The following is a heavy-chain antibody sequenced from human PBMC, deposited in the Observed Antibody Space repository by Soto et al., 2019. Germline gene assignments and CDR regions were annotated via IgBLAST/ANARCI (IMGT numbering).Heavy chain of an antibody. V-gene: IGHV3-11*01. CDR3: ARADLDIVATPPSYYYGMDV. J-gene: IGHJ6*02. D-gene: IGHD5-12*01. CDR2: ISSSGSTI. CDR1: GFTFSDYY. Sequence: QVQLVESGGGLVKRGGSLRLSCAASGFTFSDYYMSWIRQAPGKGLEWVSYISSSGSTIYYADSVKGRFTISRDNAKNSLYLQMNSLRAEDTAVYYCARADLDIVATPPSYYYGMDVWGQGTTVTVSS.